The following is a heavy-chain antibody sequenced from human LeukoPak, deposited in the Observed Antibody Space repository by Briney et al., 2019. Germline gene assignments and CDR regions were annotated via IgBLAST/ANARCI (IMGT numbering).Heavy chain of an antibody. CDR1: GFTFSTYS. V-gene: IGHV3-21*01. D-gene: IGHD6-19*01. CDR2: ITSPVGHI. J-gene: IGHJ4*02. Sequence: PGGSLRLSCAASGFTFSTYSMNWVRQAPGKGLEWVSSITSPVGHIYYADSLKGRITISRDNARSSLYLRMNSLRAEDTAVYYCATDGRSSGWYGFDYWGQGTLVTVSS. CDR3: ATDGRSSGWYGFDY.